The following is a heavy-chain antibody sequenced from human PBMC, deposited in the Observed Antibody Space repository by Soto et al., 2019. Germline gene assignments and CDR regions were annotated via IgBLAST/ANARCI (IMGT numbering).Heavy chain of an antibody. Sequence: ESGGGVVQPGRSLRLSCAASGFTLSSYGMHGVRQAPGKGLEWVAVISYDGSNKYYADSVKGRFTISRDNSKNTLYLQMNSLRAEDTAVYYCANIPYSWNGADAFDIWGQGTLVTVSS. D-gene: IGHD1-1*01. J-gene: IGHJ3*02. CDR2: ISYDGSNK. CDR3: ANIPYSWNGADAFDI. V-gene: IGHV3-30*18. CDR1: GFTLSSYG.